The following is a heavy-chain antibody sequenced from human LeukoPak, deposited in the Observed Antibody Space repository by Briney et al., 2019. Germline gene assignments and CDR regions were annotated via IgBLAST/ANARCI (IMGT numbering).Heavy chain of an antibody. CDR1: GFTFSSYG. D-gene: IGHD5-18*01. CDR3: ARDYTDSPNYYYYYYMDV. CDR2: IRYEGSSK. J-gene: IGHJ6*03. V-gene: IGHV3-30*02. Sequence: PGGSLRLSCAASGFTFSSYGMHWVRQAPDKGLEWVAFIRYEGSSKYYADSVKGRFTISRDNSKNTLYLQMDSLRPEDTAVYYCARDYTDSPNYYYYYYMDVWGKGTTVTVSS.